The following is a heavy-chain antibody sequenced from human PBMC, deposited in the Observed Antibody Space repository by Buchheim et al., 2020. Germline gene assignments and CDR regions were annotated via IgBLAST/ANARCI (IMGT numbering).Heavy chain of an antibody. V-gene: IGHV3-7*01. CDR2: IKHDGSEK. Sequence: EVQLVESGGGLVQPGGSLRLSCAASGFTFNNYWMSWVRQAPGKGLEWVANIKHDGSEKYQVDSVKGRFTISRDNAKNSLFLQMNSLRVEDTAVYYCARGLEGVDYYYDSSGYWGQGTL. D-gene: IGHD3-22*01. CDR1: GFTFNNYW. J-gene: IGHJ4*02. CDR3: ARGLEGVDYYYDSSGY.